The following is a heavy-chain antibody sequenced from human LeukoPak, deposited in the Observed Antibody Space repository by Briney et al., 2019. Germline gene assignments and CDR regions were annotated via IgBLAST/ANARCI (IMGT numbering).Heavy chain of an antibody. V-gene: IGHV3-53*01. CDR2: IYSGGST. CDR3: ARDWGMTTVYSFDY. CDR1: GFTVSSNY. J-gene: IGHJ4*02. D-gene: IGHD4-11*01. Sequence: HSGGSLRLSCAASGFTVSSNYMSWVRQAPGKGLEWVSVIYSGGSTYYADSVKGRFTISRDNSKNTLYLQMNSLRAEDTAVYYCARDWGMTTVYSFDYWGQGTLVTVSS.